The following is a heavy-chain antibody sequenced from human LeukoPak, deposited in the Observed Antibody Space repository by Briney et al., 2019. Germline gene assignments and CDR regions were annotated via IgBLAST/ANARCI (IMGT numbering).Heavy chain of an antibody. J-gene: IGHJ3*02. CDR2: IRYDGSNK. Sequence: GGSLRLSCAASGFTFSSYGMHWVRQAPCKGLEWVAFIRYDGSNKYYADSVKGRFTISRDNSKNTLYLQMNSLRAEDTAVYYCAKRYNWNMRAFDIWGQGTMVTVSS. CDR1: GFTFSSYG. CDR3: AKRYNWNMRAFDI. D-gene: IGHD1/OR15-1a*01. V-gene: IGHV3-30*02.